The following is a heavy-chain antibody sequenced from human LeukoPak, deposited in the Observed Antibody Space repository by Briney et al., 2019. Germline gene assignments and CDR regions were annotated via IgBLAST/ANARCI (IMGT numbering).Heavy chain of an antibody. Sequence: KPSETLSLTCAVYGGSFSGYYWSWIRQPPGKGLEWIGEINHSGSTNYNPSLKSRVTISVDTSKNQFSLKLSSVTAADTAVYYCARVLQRYFDLWGRGTLVTVSS. V-gene: IGHV4-34*01. CDR2: INHSGST. CDR1: GGSFSGYY. CDR3: ARVLQRYFDL. D-gene: IGHD4-4*01. J-gene: IGHJ2*01.